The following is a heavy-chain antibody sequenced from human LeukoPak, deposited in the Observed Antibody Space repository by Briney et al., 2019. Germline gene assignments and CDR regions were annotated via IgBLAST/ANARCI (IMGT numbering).Heavy chain of an antibody. D-gene: IGHD3-10*01. V-gene: IGHV3-30*02. CDR2: IRYDGSNK. J-gene: IGHJ1*01. Sequence: PGGSLRLSCAASGFTFSSYGMHWVRQAPGKGLEWVAFIRYDGSNKYYADSVKGRFTISRDNSKNTLYLQMNSLRAEDTAVYYCAKPPLYYYGSGSSRVYFQHWGQGTLVTVSS. CDR3: AKPPLYYYGSGSSRVYFQH. CDR1: GFTFSSYG.